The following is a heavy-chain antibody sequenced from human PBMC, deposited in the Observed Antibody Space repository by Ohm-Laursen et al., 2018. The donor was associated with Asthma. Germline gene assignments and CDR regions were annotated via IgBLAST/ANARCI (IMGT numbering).Heavy chain of an antibody. D-gene: IGHD3-3*01. V-gene: IGHV3-30*03. CDR2: MSNDGSGN. Sequence: SLRLSCSASGFTFSSYGMHWVRQAPGKGLESVAFMSNDGSGNYNADSVKGRFSISRDTSKNSLYLQMNSLRAEDTAVYYCARDYLYYDFWSGCPNPLDCWGQGTLVTVSS. CDR3: ARDYLYYDFWSGCPNPLDC. CDR1: GFTFSSYG. J-gene: IGHJ4*02.